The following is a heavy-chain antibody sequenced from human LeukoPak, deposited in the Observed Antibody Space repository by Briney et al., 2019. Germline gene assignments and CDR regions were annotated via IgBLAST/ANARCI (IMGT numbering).Heavy chain of an antibody. J-gene: IGHJ6*03. Sequence: GGSLSLSCAAAGFTFSSYRMNWVRQASGKGLEWVASISVSGTYIYYSDSVKGRFTISRDNAKNSLYLQMNSLRAEDTAFYHCARHAGAGYYFYTDIWGKGTTVTISS. CDR2: ISVSGTYI. CDR3: ARHAGAGYYFYTDI. V-gene: IGHV3-21*04. CDR1: GFTFSSYR. D-gene: IGHD6-19*01.